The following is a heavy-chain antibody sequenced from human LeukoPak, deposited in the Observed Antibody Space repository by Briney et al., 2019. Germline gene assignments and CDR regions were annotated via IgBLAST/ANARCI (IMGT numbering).Heavy chain of an antibody. J-gene: IGHJ4*02. Sequence: GGSPRLSCAASGFTFSIYAMSWVRQTPGKGLEWVSEISDSGGSTYYADSVKGRFTISRDNSKNTVYLQMNSLTAEDTAVYFCAKRRALFGELSSCFDYWGQGTLVTVSS. CDR3: AKRRALFGELSSCFDY. CDR2: ISDSGGST. CDR1: GFTFSIYA. D-gene: IGHD3-10*01. V-gene: IGHV3-23*01.